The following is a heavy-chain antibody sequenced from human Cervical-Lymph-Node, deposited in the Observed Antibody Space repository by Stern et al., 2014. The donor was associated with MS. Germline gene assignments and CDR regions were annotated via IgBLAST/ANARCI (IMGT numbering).Heavy chain of an antibody. J-gene: IGHJ4*02. CDR1: GYSFPNYW. Sequence: EVQLVESGAEVKKPGESLKISCKGSGYSFPNYWIGWVRQMPGIGLEYMGIIYPGASEARYSPSFQGQVTFSADKSTDTAYLQWNNLKVSDTAMYYCARGSGRDFFDYWGQGALVTVSS. V-gene: IGHV5-51*01. CDR3: ARGSGRDFFDY. D-gene: IGHD3-3*01. CDR2: IYPGASEA.